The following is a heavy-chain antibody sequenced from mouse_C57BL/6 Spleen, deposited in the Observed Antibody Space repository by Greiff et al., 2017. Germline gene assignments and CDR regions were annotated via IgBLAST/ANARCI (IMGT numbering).Heavy chain of an antibody. V-gene: IGHV1-64*01. Sequence: QVQLQQPGAELVKPGASVKLSCKASGYTFTSYWMHWVKQRPGQGLEWIGMIHPNSGSTNYNEKFKSKATLTVDKSSSTAYMQLSSLTSEDSAVYYCARGGGLLDAMDYWGQGTSVTVSS. J-gene: IGHJ4*01. D-gene: IGHD2-3*01. CDR3: ARGGGLLDAMDY. CDR1: GYTFTSYW. CDR2: IHPNSGST.